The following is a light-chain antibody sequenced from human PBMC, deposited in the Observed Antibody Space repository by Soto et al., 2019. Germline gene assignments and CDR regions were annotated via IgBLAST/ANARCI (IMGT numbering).Light chain of an antibody. V-gene: IGLV4-69*01. CDR3: QTWGTGLWV. CDR2: VNSDGSH. Sequence: QSVLTQSPSASASLGASVKLTCTLSRGHSSYAIAWYQHQPEKSPRYLMKVNSDGSHIKGDGIPDRFSGSTSGAERYLTISSLQSEDEADYYCQTWGTGLWVFGGGTKLTVL. CDR1: RGHSSYA. J-gene: IGLJ3*02.